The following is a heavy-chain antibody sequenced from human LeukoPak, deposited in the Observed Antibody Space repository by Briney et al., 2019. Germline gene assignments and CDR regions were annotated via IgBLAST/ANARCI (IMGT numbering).Heavy chain of an antibody. D-gene: IGHD6-19*01. J-gene: IGHJ4*02. CDR3: ARDLEQWLSMWYYFDY. V-gene: IGHV3-21*01. Sequence: PGGSLRLSCAASGFSFSSYNMNWVRQAPGKGLEWVSSITTSSTYTFYADSVKGRFTISRDNAKNSLYLQMNSLRAEDTAVYYCARDLEQWLSMWYYFDYWGQGTLVTVSS. CDR2: ITTSSTYT. CDR1: GFSFSSYN.